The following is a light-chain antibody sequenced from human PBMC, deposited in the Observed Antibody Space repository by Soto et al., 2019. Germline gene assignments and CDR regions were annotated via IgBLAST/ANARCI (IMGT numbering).Light chain of an antibody. CDR1: SSDVGGYNY. CDR3: SSYTSSSTPFYV. Sequence: QSALTQPASVSGSPGQSITISCTGTSSDVGGYNYASWYQQHPGKAPKLMIYDVSNRPSGVSNRFSGSKSGNTASLTISGLQAEDEADYYCSSYTSSSTPFYVFGTGTKVTVL. CDR2: DVS. J-gene: IGLJ1*01. V-gene: IGLV2-14*01.